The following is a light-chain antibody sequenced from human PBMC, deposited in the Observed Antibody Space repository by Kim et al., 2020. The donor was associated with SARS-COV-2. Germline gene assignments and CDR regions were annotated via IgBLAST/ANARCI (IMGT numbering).Light chain of an antibody. Sequence: SASVGDRVTITCRASQGITKSLAWYQQKPGRAPKLLLSIASRLESGVPTRFSGSGSGTDYTLTISGLQPEDFANYYCQQYYSTPYTFGQGTKLEIK. CDR1: QGITKS. J-gene: IGKJ2*01. V-gene: IGKV1-NL1*01. CDR3: QQYYSTPYT. CDR2: IAS.